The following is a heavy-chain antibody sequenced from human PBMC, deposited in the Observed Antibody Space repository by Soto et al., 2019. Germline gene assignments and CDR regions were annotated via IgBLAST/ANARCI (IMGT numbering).Heavy chain of an antibody. V-gene: IGHV3-23*01. Sequence: PGGSLRLSCAASGFTFSNYAMNWVRQAPGRGLEWVSSMTSGGADTYYAASVRGRFVISRDDSKNTLSLQMNSLRVEDTAVYHCAKAQVGSCSSIRCYNFDLWGHGTLVTVSS. J-gene: IGHJ4*01. CDR3: AKAQVGSCSSIRCYNFDL. CDR1: GFTFSNYA. CDR2: MTSGGADT. D-gene: IGHD2-2*01.